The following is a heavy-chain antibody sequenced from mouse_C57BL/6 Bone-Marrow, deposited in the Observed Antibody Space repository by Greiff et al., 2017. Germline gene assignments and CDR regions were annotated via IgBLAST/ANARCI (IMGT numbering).Heavy chain of an antibody. J-gene: IGHJ2*01. Sequence: VQLQQSVAELVRPGASVKLSCTASGFNIKDDYMHWVKQRPEQGLEWIGWIDPENGDTEYSSKFQGKATITADTSSNTAYLQLSSLTSEDTAVYYCTTSGSGYWGQGTTLTVSS. V-gene: IGHV14-4*01. CDR2: IDPENGDT. D-gene: IGHD1-1*01. CDR1: GFNIKDDY. CDR3: TTSGSGY.